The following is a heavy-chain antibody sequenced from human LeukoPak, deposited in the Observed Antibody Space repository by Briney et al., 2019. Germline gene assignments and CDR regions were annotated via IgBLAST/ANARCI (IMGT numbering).Heavy chain of an antibody. Sequence: PGGSLRLSCAASGFTFSSYDMHWVRQATGKGLEWVSAIGTAGDTYYPGSVKGRFTISGENAKNSLYLQMNSLRAGDTAVYYCARATVTTHLFDYWGQGTLVTVSS. V-gene: IGHV3-13*01. CDR2: IGTAGDT. CDR3: ARATVTTHLFDY. J-gene: IGHJ4*02. CDR1: GFTFSSYD. D-gene: IGHD4-17*01.